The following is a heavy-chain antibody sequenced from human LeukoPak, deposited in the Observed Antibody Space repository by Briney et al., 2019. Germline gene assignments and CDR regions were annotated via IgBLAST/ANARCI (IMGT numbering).Heavy chain of an antibody. V-gene: IGHV3-11*06. Sequence: SGGSLRLSCAASGFTFSDYYMRWIRQAPGKGLEWVSYISSSSSYTNYADSVKGRFTISRDNAKNSLYLQMNSLRAEDTAVYYCARDQDTAMVTYFDYWGQGTLVTVSS. D-gene: IGHD5-18*01. CDR3: ARDQDTAMVTYFDY. CDR1: GFTFSDYY. CDR2: ISSSSSYT. J-gene: IGHJ4*02.